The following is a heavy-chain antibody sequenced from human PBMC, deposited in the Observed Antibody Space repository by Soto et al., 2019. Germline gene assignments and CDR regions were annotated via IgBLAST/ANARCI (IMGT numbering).Heavy chain of an antibody. CDR1: GYTFTNYW. D-gene: IGHD6-13*01. V-gene: IGHV5-51*01. CDR3: ARTSAAGKYYYGMDV. Sequence: GESLKISCEGSGYTFTNYWIGWVRQMPGKGLEWMGIIYPGDSDTRYSPSFQGQVTISADKSISTAYLQWSSLKASDTAMYYCARTSAAGKYYYGMDVWGQGTTVTVS. CDR2: IYPGDSDT. J-gene: IGHJ6*02.